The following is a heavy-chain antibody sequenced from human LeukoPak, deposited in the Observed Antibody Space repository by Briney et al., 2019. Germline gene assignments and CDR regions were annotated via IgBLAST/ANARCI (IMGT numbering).Heavy chain of an antibody. Sequence: GGSLRLSCAASGFTFTAYLIHWVRQAPGKGLEWVAVMSSDGNAMFYADSVKGRFTNSRDNSKNTLYLQMNSLRAEDTAVYYCVRESEYDHSASFDYWGQGTLVTVSS. CDR3: VRESEYDHSASFDY. CDR2: MSSDGNAM. J-gene: IGHJ4*02. CDR1: GFTFTAYL. D-gene: IGHD3-22*01. V-gene: IGHV3-30-3*01.